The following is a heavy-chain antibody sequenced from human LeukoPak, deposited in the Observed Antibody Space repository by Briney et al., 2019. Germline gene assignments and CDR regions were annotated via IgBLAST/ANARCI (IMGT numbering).Heavy chain of an antibody. D-gene: IGHD3-10*01. Sequence: AGGSLRLSCAASGFTFSSYSMNWVRQAPGKGLEWVSSISSSGSYIYYADSVKGRFTISRDNAKNSLYLQMNSLRAEDTSVYYCARVPRAYYYGSGSYEPSDYWGQGTLVTVSS. CDR2: ISSSGSYI. J-gene: IGHJ4*02. CDR3: ARVPRAYYYGSGSYEPSDY. V-gene: IGHV3-21*01. CDR1: GFTFSSYS.